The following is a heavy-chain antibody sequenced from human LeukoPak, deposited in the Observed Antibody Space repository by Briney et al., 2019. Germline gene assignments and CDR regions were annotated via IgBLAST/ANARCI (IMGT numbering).Heavy chain of an antibody. Sequence: PGGSLRLSCAASGFTFSSYGMHWVRQAPGKGLEWVAVIWYDGSSKYYADSVKGRFTISRDNSKNTLYLQMNSLRAEDTAVYYCAREAAAQPFDYWGQGTLVTVSS. J-gene: IGHJ4*02. D-gene: IGHD6-13*01. CDR3: AREAAAQPFDY. CDR1: GFTFSSYG. V-gene: IGHV3-33*01. CDR2: IWYDGSSK.